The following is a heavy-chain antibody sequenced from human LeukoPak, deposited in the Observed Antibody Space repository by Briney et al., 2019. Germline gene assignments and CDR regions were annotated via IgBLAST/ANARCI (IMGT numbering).Heavy chain of an antibody. CDR1: GFTFSDYY. D-gene: IGHD2-15*01. CDR2: ISSGGSTI. CDR3: ACAPVAARRDRVY. Sequence: GGSLRLSCAASGFTFSDYYMSWIRQAPGKGLEWVSYISSGGSTIYYADSVKGRFTISRDNAKNSLYLQMNSLRAEDTAVYYCACAPVAARRDRVYWGQGTLVTVSS. J-gene: IGHJ4*02. V-gene: IGHV3-11*01.